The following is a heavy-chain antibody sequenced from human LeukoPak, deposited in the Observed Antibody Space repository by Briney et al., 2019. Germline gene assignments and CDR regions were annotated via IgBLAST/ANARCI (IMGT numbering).Heavy chain of an antibody. CDR3: ARDGDGSPYYFDQ. CDR1: GFSFSTYT. V-gene: IGHV3-21*01. Sequence: GGSLRLSCVVSGFSFSTYTMNWVRQAPGKGLEWVSSISSRSSYIYQADSVKGRFTISRDNAYNSLYLQMNSLRAEDTAVYYCARDGDGSPYYFDQWGQGTLATVSS. CDR2: ISSRSSYI. J-gene: IGHJ4*02. D-gene: IGHD1-26*01.